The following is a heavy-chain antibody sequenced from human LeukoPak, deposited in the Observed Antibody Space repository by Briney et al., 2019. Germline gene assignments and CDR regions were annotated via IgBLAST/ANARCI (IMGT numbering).Heavy chain of an antibody. Sequence: PSETLSLTCTVSGGSIRSSSYYWGWIRQPPGKGLEWIGSIYYSGSTYYNPSLKSRVTISVDTSKNQFSLKLSSVTAADTAVYYCASPEGGSYYSPFDYWGQGTLVTVSS. V-gene: IGHV4-39*01. CDR3: ASPEGGSYYSPFDY. CDR1: GGSIRSSSYY. CDR2: IYYSGST. J-gene: IGHJ4*02. D-gene: IGHD1-26*01.